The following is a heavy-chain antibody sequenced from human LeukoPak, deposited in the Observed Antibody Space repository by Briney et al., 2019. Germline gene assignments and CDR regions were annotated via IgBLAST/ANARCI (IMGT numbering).Heavy chain of an antibody. J-gene: IGHJ4*02. CDR2: ISSSGSTI. V-gene: IGHV3-48*03. D-gene: IGHD6-19*01. Sequence: GGSLRFSCAASGFTFSSYEMNWVRQAPGKGLEWVSYISSSGSTIYYADSVKGRFTISRDNAKNSLYLQMNSLRAEDTAVYYCARDNSWYSSGWYFDYWGQGTLVTVSS. CDR1: GFTFSSYE. CDR3: ARDNSWYSSGWYFDY.